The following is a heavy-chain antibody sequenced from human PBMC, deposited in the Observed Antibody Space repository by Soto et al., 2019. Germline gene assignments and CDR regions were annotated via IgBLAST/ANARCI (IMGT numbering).Heavy chain of an antibody. CDR2: ISGSGGST. CDR1: GFTFSSYA. J-gene: IGHJ3*02. Sequence: EVQLLESGGGLVQPGGSLRLSCAASGFTFSSYAMSWVLQAPGKGLEWVSAISGSGGSTYYADSVKGRFTISRDNSKNTLYLQMNSLRVEDTAVYYCATSLLRTTVGGWACDIWGQGTMVTVSS. CDR3: ATSLLRTTVGGWACDI. V-gene: IGHV3-23*01. D-gene: IGHD4-17*01.